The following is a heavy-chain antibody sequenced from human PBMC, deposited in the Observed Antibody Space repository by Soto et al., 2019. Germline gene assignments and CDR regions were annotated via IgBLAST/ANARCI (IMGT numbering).Heavy chain of an antibody. CDR2: IYSGGST. V-gene: IGHV3-66*01. Sequence: EVQLVESGGGLVQPGGSLRLSCAASGFTVSNNYMSWVRQAPGKGLEWVSVIYSGGSTYYAESVKGRFTISRDHSKRTRYLERDRLSAEARAVYSCARGVGVWGRGTRVTVSS. CDR3: ARGVGV. CDR1: GFTVSNNY. J-gene: IGHJ6*03.